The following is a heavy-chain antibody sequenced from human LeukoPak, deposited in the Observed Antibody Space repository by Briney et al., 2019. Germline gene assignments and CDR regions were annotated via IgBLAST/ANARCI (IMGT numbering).Heavy chain of an antibody. CDR3: ARYVYGVVTSFDY. CDR2: ISSSGSII. Sequence: GGSLRLSCAASGFTFRSCELSWVRQAPAKGLEWVSYISSSGSIIYYADSVKGRFTISRDSAKNSLYLQMNSLRAEDTAVYYCARYVYGVVTSFDYWGQGTLVTVSS. V-gene: IGHV3-48*03. CDR1: GFTFRSCE. J-gene: IGHJ4*02. D-gene: IGHD3-3*01.